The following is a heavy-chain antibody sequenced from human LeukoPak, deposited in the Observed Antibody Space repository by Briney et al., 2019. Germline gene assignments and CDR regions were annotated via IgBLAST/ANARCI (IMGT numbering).Heavy chain of an antibody. D-gene: IGHD3-10*01. V-gene: IGHV4-38-2*01. CDR1: GYSISSGYY. CDR3: ARLGGIGAGI. Sequence: SETLSLTCAVSGYSISSGYYWGWIRQPPGKGLEWIGSMYHSGSTYYNASLKSRVTISVDTSKNQFSLKLSSVTAADTAVYYCARLGGIGAGIWGQGTMVTVSS. CDR2: MYHSGST. J-gene: IGHJ3*02.